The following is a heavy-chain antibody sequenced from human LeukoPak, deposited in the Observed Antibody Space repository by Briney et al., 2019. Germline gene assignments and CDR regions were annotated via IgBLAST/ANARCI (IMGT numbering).Heavy chain of an antibody. D-gene: IGHD6-6*01. Sequence: ASVKVSCKASGYTFTSYDINWVRQATGQGLEWMGWMNPNNGNTGYAQKFQGRVTITRNTSISTAYMELSSLRSEDTAVYYCARRGRAARGFDPWGQGTLVTVSS. V-gene: IGHV1-8*03. CDR1: GYTFTSYD. J-gene: IGHJ5*02. CDR2: MNPNNGNT. CDR3: ARRGRAARGFDP.